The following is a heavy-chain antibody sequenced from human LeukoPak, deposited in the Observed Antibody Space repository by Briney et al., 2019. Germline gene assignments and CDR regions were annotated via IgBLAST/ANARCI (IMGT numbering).Heavy chain of an antibody. CDR1: GGSISSGSYY. V-gene: IGHV4-61*02. Sequence: SETLSLTCTVSGGSISSGSYYWSWIRQPAGKGLEWFGRIYTSGSTNYNPSLKSRVTISVDTSKNQFSLKMSSVTAADTAVYYCARGGPAAIPYYYYYYMDVWGKGTTVTVSS. CDR2: IYTSGST. D-gene: IGHD2-2*01. CDR3: ARGGPAAIPYYYYYYMDV. J-gene: IGHJ6*03.